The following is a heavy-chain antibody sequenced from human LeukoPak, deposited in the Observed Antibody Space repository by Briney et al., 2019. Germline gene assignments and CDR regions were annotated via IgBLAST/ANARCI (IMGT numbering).Heavy chain of an antibody. Sequence: RXPPGXXXEWVSGISWNSGTIDYADSVRGRFTISRDNAKNSLYLQMDSLRVEDTAFYYCAKDNRRHYTSGPNPDSLHWGQGALVTVSS. J-gene: IGHJ4*02. V-gene: IGHV3-9*01. CDR2: ISWNSGTI. D-gene: IGHD6-19*01. CDR3: AKDNRRHYTSGPNPDSLH.